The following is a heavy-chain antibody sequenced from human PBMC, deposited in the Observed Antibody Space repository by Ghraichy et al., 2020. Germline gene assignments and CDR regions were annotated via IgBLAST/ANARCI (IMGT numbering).Heavy chain of an antibody. CDR3: AKDLNGAIVVAGTVDY. V-gene: IGHV3-23*01. Sequence: GGSLRLSCAASGFTFSSYAMSWVRQAPGKGLEWVSAISGSGGSTYYADSVKGRFTISRDNSKNTLYLQMNSLRAEDTAVYYCAKDLNGAIVVAGTVDYWGQGTLVTVSS. CDR2: ISGSGGST. D-gene: IGHD3-22*01. J-gene: IGHJ4*02. CDR1: GFTFSSYA.